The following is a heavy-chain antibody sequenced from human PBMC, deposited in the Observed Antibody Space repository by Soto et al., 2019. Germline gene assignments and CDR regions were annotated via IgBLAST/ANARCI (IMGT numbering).Heavy chain of an antibody. D-gene: IGHD3-10*01. V-gene: IGHV3-30*18. J-gene: IGHJ4*02. CDR1: GFIFSNFG. Sequence: HPGGSLRLSCAASGFIFSNFGVHWVRQAPGKGLEWVAVISHDAINKYYADSAKGRFTISRDNSKNTLYLQMNSLRAEDTAVYYCAKDIYPGWELLPYYFDYWGQGTLVTVSS. CDR3: AKDIYPGWELLPYYFDY. CDR2: ISHDAINK.